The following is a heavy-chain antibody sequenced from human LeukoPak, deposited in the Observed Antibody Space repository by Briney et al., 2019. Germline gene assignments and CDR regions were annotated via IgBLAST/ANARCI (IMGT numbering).Heavy chain of an antibody. V-gene: IGHV4-4*02. CDR3: ASTYGSGTPSAY. CDR2: IYHSGST. CDR1: GGSISSSNW. D-gene: IGHD3-10*01. J-gene: IGHJ4*02. Sequence: PSETLSLTCAVSGGSISSSNWWSWVRQPPGKGLEWIGEIYHSGSTNYNPSLKSRVTISVDKSKNQFSLKLSSVTAADTAVYYCASTYGSGTPSAYWGQGTLVTVSS.